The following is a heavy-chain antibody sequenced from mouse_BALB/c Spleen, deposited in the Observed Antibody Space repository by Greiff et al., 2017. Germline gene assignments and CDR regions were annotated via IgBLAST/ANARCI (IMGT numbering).Heavy chain of an antibody. CDR1: GFSLTSYG. CDR3: AIYYRYDGAWFAY. V-gene: IGHV2-2*02. Sequence: VQRVESGPGLVQPSQSLSITCTVSGFSLTSYGVHWVRQSPGKGLEWLGVIWSGGSTDYNAAFISRLSISKDNSKSQVFFKMNSLQANDTAIYYCAIYYRYDGAWFAYWGQGTLVTVSA. J-gene: IGHJ3*01. CDR2: IWSGGST. D-gene: IGHD2-14*01.